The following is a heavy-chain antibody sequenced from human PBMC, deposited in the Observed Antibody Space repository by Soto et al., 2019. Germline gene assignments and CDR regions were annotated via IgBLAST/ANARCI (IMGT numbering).Heavy chain of an antibody. D-gene: IGHD1-26*01. CDR1: GYTFTGYY. CDR2: INPNSGGT. Sequence: APVKVSCKASGYTFTGYYMHWVRQAPGQGLEWMGWINPNSGGTNYAQKFQGWVTMTRDTSISTAYMELSRLRSDDTAVYYCARTRSGSYPNYYYGMDVWGQGTTVTVSS. V-gene: IGHV1-2*04. CDR3: ARTRSGSYPNYYYGMDV. J-gene: IGHJ6*02.